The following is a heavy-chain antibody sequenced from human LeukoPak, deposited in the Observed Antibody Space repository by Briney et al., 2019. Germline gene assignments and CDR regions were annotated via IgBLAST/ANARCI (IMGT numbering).Heavy chain of an antibody. CDR1: GFTVSSNY. D-gene: IGHD6-6*01. CDR2: IYSGGST. CDR3: AKLSQLAPSDY. V-gene: IGHV3-66*01. Sequence: GGSLRLSCAASGFTVSSNYMSWVRQAPGKGLEWVSVIYSGGSTYYADSVKGRFTISRDNSKNTLYLQMSSLRAEDTAVYYCAKLSQLAPSDYWGQGTLVTVSS. J-gene: IGHJ4*02.